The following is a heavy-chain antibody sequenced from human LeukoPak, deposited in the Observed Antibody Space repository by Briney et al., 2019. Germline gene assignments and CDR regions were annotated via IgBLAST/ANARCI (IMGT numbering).Heavy chain of an antibody. J-gene: IGHJ4*02. CDR2: IYHSGST. D-gene: IGHD3-22*01. V-gene: IGHV4-30-2*01. CDR1: GGSISSGGYC. CDR3: ARGGYYYDSSGHRVGYFDY. Sequence: SETLSLTCAVSGGSISSGGYCWSWIRQPPGTGLEWIGYIYHSGSTYYNPSLKSRVTISVDRSKNQFSLKLSSVTAADTAVYYCARGGYYYDSSGHRVGYFDYWGQGTLVTVSS.